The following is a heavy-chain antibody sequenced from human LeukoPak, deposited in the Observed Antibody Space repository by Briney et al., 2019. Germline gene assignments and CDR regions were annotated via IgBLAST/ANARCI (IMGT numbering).Heavy chain of an antibody. D-gene: IGHD3-22*01. CDR1: GFTVSSSY. CDR2: IHSDGSK. Sequence: GGSLRLSCAASGFTVSSSYMSTVRQAPGKGLEWDQIIHSDGSKSYADSVKGRFTISRDTTKNTLYLQMNSLRGEDTAMYYCARDLDYYGSSGCQRRRNYFYYWGGGTLVTVSS. CDR3: ARDLDYYGSSGCQRRRNYFYY. J-gene: IGHJ4*02. V-gene: IGHV3-53*01.